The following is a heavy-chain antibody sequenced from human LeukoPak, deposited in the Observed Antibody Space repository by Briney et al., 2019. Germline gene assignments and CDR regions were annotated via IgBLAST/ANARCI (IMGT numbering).Heavy chain of an antibody. J-gene: IGHJ4*02. Sequence: PSQTLSLTCTVSGGSISSGSYYWSWIRQPAGKGLEYIGRIYTSGSTSYNPSLKSRVTISVDTSKNQFSLKLSSVTAADTAVYYCARVGQWRPFDYWGQGTLVTVSS. V-gene: IGHV4-61*02. CDR3: ARVGQWRPFDY. CDR2: IYTSGST. CDR1: GGSISSGSYY. D-gene: IGHD6-19*01.